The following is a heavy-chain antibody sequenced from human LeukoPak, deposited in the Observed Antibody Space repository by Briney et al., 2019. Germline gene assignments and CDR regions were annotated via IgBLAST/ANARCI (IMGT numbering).Heavy chain of an antibody. D-gene: IGHD1-7*01. CDR1: GGSFSGYY. Sequence: SETLSLTCAVYGGSFSGYYWGWIRQPPGKGLEWIGEINHSGSTNYNPSLKSRVTISVDTSKNQFSLKLSSVTAADTAVYYCASLGTTLGNYYYYGMDVWGQGTTVTVSS. J-gene: IGHJ6*02. CDR3: ASLGTTLGNYYYYGMDV. V-gene: IGHV4-34*01. CDR2: INHSGST.